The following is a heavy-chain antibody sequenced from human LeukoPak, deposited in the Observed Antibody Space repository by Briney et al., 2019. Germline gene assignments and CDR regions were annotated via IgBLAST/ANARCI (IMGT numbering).Heavy chain of an antibody. D-gene: IGHD6-13*01. V-gene: IGHV3-74*01. Sequence: GGSLRLSCTASGFTFSSYWMHWVRQVPGKGLVWVSRINSAGISTNYADSVKGRFTISRDNAKNTLYLQMSSLRAEDTAIYYCARDIAAAVDYWGQGTLVTVSS. CDR2: INSAGIST. CDR1: GFTFSSYW. CDR3: ARDIAAAVDY. J-gene: IGHJ4*02.